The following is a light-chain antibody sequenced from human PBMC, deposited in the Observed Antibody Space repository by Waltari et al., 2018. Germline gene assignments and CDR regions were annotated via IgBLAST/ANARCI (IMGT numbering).Light chain of an antibody. CDR2: DSS. V-gene: IGKV3-15*01. J-gene: IGKJ1*01. Sequence: ETVMTQSPATLSVSPEERVSLSCRASQSVSSNLAWYQQKPGQPPRRLIYDSSTRATGVPARFRGSGSGTAFTLTISSLQSDDFAVYYCQQYNNWPPGTFGQGTKVEV. CDR1: QSVSSN. CDR3: QQYNNWPPGT.